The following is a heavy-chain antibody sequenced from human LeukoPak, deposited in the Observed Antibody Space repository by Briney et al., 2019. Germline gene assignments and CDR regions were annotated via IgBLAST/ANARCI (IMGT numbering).Heavy chain of an antibody. Sequence: GGSLRLSCAASGFTFSSYGMHWVRQAPGKGLEWVAVISYDGSNKYYADSVKGRFTISRDNSKNTLYLQMNSLRAEDTAVYYCAKGQGRTTVTTSDAFDIWGQGTMVTVSS. J-gene: IGHJ3*02. CDR1: GFTFSSYG. D-gene: IGHD4-17*01. V-gene: IGHV3-30*18. CDR3: AKGQGRTTVTTSDAFDI. CDR2: ISYDGSNK.